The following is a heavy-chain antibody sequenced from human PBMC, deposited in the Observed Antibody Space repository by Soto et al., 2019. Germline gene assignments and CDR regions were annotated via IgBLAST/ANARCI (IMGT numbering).Heavy chain of an antibody. CDR3: ARLTTELKGSLGEYDFEF. CDR1: GFSLSKSC. CDR2: IYLDRGET. Sequence: EVQLVESGGGLVQPGGSLRLSCIMSGFSLSKSCMSWVRQAPGKGLEWVANIYLDRGETFHADSVKGRFTISRDNAKNSVFLQMNSLRVEDTAVYYCARLTTELKGSLGEYDFEFWGQGALVTVSS. D-gene: IGHD6-6*01. J-gene: IGHJ4*02. V-gene: IGHV3-7*01.